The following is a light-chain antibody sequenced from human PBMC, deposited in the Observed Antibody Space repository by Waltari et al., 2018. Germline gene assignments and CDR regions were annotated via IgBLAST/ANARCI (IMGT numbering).Light chain of an antibody. V-gene: IGLV1-44*01. CDR3: AAWDDSLNAVV. J-gene: IGLJ2*01. CDR1: SSNIGSST. Sequence: QSVLTQPPSASGTPGQRVTISCSGSSSNIGSSTVNWYQQLPGTAPKLLTSSNNQRPSGVPDRFSGSKSGTSASLAISGLQSEDEADYYCAAWDDSLNAVVFGGGTKLTVL. CDR2: SNN.